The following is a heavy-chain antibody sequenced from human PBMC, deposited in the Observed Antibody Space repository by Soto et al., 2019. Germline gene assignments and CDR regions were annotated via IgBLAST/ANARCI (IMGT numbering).Heavy chain of an antibody. V-gene: IGHV4-39*01. D-gene: IGHD2-8*01. CDR1: GGSISSSSYY. CDR2: IYYSGST. Sequence: SETLSLTCSVSGGSISSSSYYSGWIRQPPRKGLEWIGSIYYSGSTYYNPSLKSRVTISVDTSKNQFSLKLSSVTAADTAVYYCARHCTNGVCYAYGMDVWGQGTTVTVSS. J-gene: IGHJ6*02. CDR3: ARHCTNGVCYAYGMDV.